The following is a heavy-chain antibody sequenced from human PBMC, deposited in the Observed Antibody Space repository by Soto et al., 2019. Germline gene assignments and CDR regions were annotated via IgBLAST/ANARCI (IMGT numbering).Heavy chain of an antibody. CDR2: IYTSGST. CDR3: ARDIYGRGGNCHEYNFEY. CDR1: GGSISSYC. J-gene: IGHJ4*02. V-gene: IGHV4-4*07. Sequence: SETLSLTCSVSGGSISSYCWSWIRQPAVKGLEWIGRIYTSGSTNYNPSLKSRVTMSVDMSKNQFSLRLSSVTAADTAVYYCARDIYGRGGNCHEYNFEYCGQGTPGTVSS. D-gene: IGHD2-15*01.